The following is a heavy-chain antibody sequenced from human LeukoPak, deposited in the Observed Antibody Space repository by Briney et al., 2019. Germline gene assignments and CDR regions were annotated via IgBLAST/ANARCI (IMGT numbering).Heavy chain of an antibody. CDR2: IKQDGSEK. V-gene: IGHV3-7*01. Sequence: GGSLGLSCAASGFTFSSYWMSWVRQAPGKGLEWVANIKQDGSEKYYVDSVKGRFTISRDNAKNSLYLQMNSLRAEDTAVYYCARGLRIAAADVFDYWGQGTLVTVSS. CDR3: ARGLRIAAADVFDY. J-gene: IGHJ4*02. CDR1: GFTFSSYW. D-gene: IGHD6-13*01.